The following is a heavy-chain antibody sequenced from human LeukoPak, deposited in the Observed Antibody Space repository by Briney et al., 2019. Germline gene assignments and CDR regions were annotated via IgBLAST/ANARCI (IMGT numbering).Heavy chain of an antibody. V-gene: IGHV3-33*01. Sequence: GGSLRLSCAASGFTFSSYGMHWVRQAPGKGLEWVAVIWYDGSNKYYADSVKGRFNISRDNSKNTLYLQMNSLRAEDTAVYYCARGELFDYYYGMDVWGRGTTVTVSS. CDR3: ARGELFDYYYGMDV. CDR1: GFTFSSYG. J-gene: IGHJ6*02. CDR2: IWYDGSNK. D-gene: IGHD3-10*02.